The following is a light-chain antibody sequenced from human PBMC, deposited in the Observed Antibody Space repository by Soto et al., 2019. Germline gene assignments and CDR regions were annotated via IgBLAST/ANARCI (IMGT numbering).Light chain of an antibody. J-gene: IGKJ1*01. CDR3: KHYNTYWS. CDR2: DAF. CDR1: QSISTW. Sequence: DIQMTQSPSTLSASVGDRVTITCRASQSISTWLAWYQQKPGKAPKLLVFDAFTLEGGVPLRFSGSGSGTKFTLTISSLQPDDSASYFCKHYNTYWSFGQGTKVEI. V-gene: IGKV1-5*01.